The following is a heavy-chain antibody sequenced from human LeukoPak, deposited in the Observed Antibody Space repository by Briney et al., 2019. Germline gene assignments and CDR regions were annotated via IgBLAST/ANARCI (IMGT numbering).Heavy chain of an antibody. V-gene: IGHV3-15*01. D-gene: IGHD3-3*01. Sequence: GGSLRLSCAASGFTFSNAWMSWVRQAPGKGLEWVGRIKSKSEGGTTDYAVPVKGRFTISRDDSKNTLYLQMNSLKTEDTAVYYCTTGGILGIDYWGQGNQVTVSS. CDR2: IKSKSEGGTT. CDR3: TTGGILGIDY. CDR1: GFTFSNAW. J-gene: IGHJ4*02.